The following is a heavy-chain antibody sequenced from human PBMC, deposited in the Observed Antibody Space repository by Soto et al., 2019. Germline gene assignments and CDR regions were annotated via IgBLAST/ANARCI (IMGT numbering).Heavy chain of an antibody. CDR1: GFTFSDYA. CDR2: IRSNAYGGTA. J-gene: IGHJ6*02. V-gene: IGHV3-49*04. D-gene: IGHD2-21*01. Sequence: QAGGSLRLSCTASGFTFSDYAMSWVRQAPGKGLEWVGFIRSNAYGGTAEYAASVKGRFAISRDDSKSIAYLQMNSLKSEDTALYYCTRDLSPPSSCGGDCYGMDVWGQGTTVTVSS. CDR3: TRDLSPPSSCGGDCYGMDV.